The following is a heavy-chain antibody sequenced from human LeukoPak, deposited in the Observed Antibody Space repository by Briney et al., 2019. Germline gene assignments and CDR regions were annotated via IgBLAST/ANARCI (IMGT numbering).Heavy chain of an antibody. J-gene: IGHJ4*02. CDR2: INWNGGST. V-gene: IGHV3-20*04. Sequence: GGSLRLSCAASGFTFGNYGMSWVRQAPGKGLEWVSGINWNGGSTGYADSVEGRFTISRDNAKNSLYLQMNSLRVEDTAVYYCARCTTGRTFGSLREIKRSREIDYWGQGTLVTVSS. CDR3: ARCTTGRTFGSLREIKRSREIDY. D-gene: IGHD1-1*01. CDR1: GFTFGNYG.